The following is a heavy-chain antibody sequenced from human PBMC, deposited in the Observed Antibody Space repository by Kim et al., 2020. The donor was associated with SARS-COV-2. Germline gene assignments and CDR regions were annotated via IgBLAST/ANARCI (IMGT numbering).Heavy chain of an antibody. CDR3: ARDRAFGDYDSSDY. Sequence: YAHSGKGRFTISRDNSKNTLYLQMNSLRAEDTAVYYCARDRAFGDYDSSDYWGQGTLVTVSS. V-gene: IGHV3-33*01. D-gene: IGHD3-22*01. J-gene: IGHJ4*02.